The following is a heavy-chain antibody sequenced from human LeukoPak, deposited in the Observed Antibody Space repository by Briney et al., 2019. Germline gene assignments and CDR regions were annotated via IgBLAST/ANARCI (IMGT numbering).Heavy chain of an antibody. V-gene: IGHV1-69*01. J-gene: IGHJ4*02. CDR3: VRDNGGSGSYYNSFFDY. D-gene: IGHD3-10*01. CDR2: IIPIFGTA. CDR1: GGTFSSYA. Sequence: SVKVSCKASGGTFSSYAISWVRQAPGQGLEWMGGIIPIFGTANYAQKFQGRVTITADESTSTAYMELSSLRSEDTAVYYCVRDNGGSGSYYNSFFDYWGQGTLVTVSS.